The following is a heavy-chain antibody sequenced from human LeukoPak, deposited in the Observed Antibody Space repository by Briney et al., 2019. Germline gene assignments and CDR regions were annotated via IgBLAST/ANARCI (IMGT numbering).Heavy chain of an antibody. CDR2: ISYDGSNK. CDR3: AKEYDFWSGSLFDY. Sequence: GGSLRLSCAASGFTFSSYGMHWVRQAPGKGLEWVAVISYDGSNKYYADSVKGRFTISRDNSKNTLYLQMNSLRAEDTAVYCCAKEYDFWSGSLFDYWGQGTLVTVSS. D-gene: IGHD3-3*01. J-gene: IGHJ4*02. CDR1: GFTFSSYG. V-gene: IGHV3-30*18.